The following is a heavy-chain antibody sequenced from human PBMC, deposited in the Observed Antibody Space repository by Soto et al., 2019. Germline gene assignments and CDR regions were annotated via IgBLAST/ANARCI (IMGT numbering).Heavy chain of an antibody. CDR3: ARSRIAAARFDP. J-gene: IGHJ5*02. CDR1: GYTFTGYY. CDR2: INPNSGGT. D-gene: IGHD6-13*01. Sequence: ASVMVSCKASGYTFTGYYMHWVRQAPGQGLEWMGWINPNSGGTNYAQKFQGWVTMTRDTSISTAYMELSRLRSDDTAVYYCARSRIAAARFDPWGQGTLVTVSS. V-gene: IGHV1-2*04.